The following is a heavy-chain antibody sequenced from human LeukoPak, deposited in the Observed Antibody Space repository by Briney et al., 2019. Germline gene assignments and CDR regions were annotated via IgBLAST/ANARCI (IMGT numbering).Heavy chain of an antibody. V-gene: IGHV1-2*06. D-gene: IGHD4-17*01. CDR3: AREFGDYVSPYYYMDV. CDR1: VYTFTGYY. CDR2: INPNSGGT. Sequence: VASVKVSCKASVYTFTGYYMHWVRQAPGQGLEWMGRINPNSGGTNYAQKFQGRVTMTRDTSISTAYMELSRLRSDDTAVYYCAREFGDYVSPYYYMDVWGKGTTVTVSS. J-gene: IGHJ6*03.